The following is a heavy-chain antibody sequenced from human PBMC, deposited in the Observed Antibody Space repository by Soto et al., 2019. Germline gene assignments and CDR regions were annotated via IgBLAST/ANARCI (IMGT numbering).Heavy chain of an antibody. Sequence: GGSLRLSCAASGFTFSDYYMSWIRQAPGKGLEWVSYISSSSSYTNCADSVKGRFTISRDNAKNSLYLQMNSLRAEDTAVYYCARTEELATSTPVDYWGQGTLVTVSS. CDR1: GFTFSDYY. V-gene: IGHV3-11*06. CDR2: ISSSSSYT. D-gene: IGHD1-26*01. CDR3: ARTEELATSTPVDY. J-gene: IGHJ4*02.